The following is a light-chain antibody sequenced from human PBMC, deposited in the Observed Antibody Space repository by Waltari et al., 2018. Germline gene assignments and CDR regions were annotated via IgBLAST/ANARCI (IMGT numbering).Light chain of an antibody. CDR1: QDVNNNC. CDR3: QQYYSIPYT. CDR2: SAS. V-gene: IGKV3-20*01. J-gene: IGKJ2*01. Sequence: EIVVTQSPGTLSLSPGERATLSCRASQDVNNNCLAWYQQKPGQAPRLLIYSASSRIPGIPDRFTGSGSGTDFALTISRLEPADFAVYYCQQYYSIPYTFGPGTKLEIK.